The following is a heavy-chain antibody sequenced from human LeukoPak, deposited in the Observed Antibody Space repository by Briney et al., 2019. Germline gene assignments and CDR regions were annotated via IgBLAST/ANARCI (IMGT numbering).Heavy chain of an antibody. D-gene: IGHD6-19*01. Sequence: WASVKVSCKASGYTFTSYDINWVRQATGQGLEWMGWMNPNSGNTGYAQKFQGRVTMARNTSISTAYMELSSLRSEDTAVYYCARDKIAVAGKGFDYWGQGTLVTVSS. CDR3: ARDKIAVAGKGFDY. J-gene: IGHJ4*02. V-gene: IGHV1-8*01. CDR1: GYTFTSYD. CDR2: MNPNSGNT.